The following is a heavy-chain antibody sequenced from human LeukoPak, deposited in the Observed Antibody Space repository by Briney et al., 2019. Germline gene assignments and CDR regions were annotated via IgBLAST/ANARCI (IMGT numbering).Heavy chain of an antibody. CDR1: GFTFSSYS. V-gene: IGHV3-48*01. J-gene: IGHJ4*02. D-gene: IGHD5-12*01. Sequence: PGGSLRLSCAASGFTFSSYSMNWVRQAPGKGLEWVSYISSSSSTIYYADSVKGRFTISRGNAKNSLYLQMNSLRAEDTAVYYCARGLIVATYYFDYWGQGTLVTVSS. CDR3: ARGLIVATYYFDY. CDR2: ISSSSSTI.